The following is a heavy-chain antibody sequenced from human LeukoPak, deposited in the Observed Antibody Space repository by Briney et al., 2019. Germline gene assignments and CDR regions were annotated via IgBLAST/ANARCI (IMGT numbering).Heavy chain of an antibody. J-gene: IGHJ3*02. D-gene: IGHD1-26*01. CDR2: ISYSGST. V-gene: IGHV4-59*01. Sequence: ASETLSLTCTVSGGSINIYYWSWIRQPPGKGLEWIAYISYSGSTSYNPFLKSRVTISINTSKNQFSLKLSSVTAADTAVYYCARGPGGGSYSDAFDIWGQGTMVTVSS. CDR1: GGSINIYY. CDR3: ARGPGGGSYSDAFDI.